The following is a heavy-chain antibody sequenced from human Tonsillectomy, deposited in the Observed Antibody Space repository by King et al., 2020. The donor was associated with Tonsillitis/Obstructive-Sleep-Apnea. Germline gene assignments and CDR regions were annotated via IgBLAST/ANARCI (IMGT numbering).Heavy chain of an antibody. Sequence: QLVQSGAEVKKPGESLKISCKGSGYSFTTYWIGWVRQMPGKGLEWMGILYPGDSDTRYSPSFQGQVTISADKSISTAYLQLSSLKASDTAMYYCARQGCSSPSCYPYYFAYWGQGPLVTAPS. CDR2: LYPGDSDT. D-gene: IGHD2-2*01. V-gene: IGHV5-51*01. CDR1: GYSFTTYW. J-gene: IGHJ4*02. CDR3: ARQGCSSPSCYPYYFAY.